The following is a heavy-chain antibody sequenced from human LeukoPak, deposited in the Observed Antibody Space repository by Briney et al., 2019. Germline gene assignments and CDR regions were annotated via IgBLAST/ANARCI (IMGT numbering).Heavy chain of an antibody. CDR3: VRGFIGYYYGSGSPQYYYYYGMDV. Sequence: SETLSLTCAVYGGSFSGYYWSWIRQPPGKGLEWIGEINHSGSTNYNPSLKSRVTISVDTSKNQFSLKLSSVTAADTAVYYCVRGFIGYYYGSGSPQYYYYYGMDVWGQGTTVTVSS. D-gene: IGHD3-10*01. V-gene: IGHV4-34*01. CDR2: INHSGST. CDR1: GGSFSGYY. J-gene: IGHJ6*02.